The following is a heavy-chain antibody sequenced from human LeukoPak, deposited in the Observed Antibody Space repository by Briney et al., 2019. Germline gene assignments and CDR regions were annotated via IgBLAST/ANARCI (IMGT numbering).Heavy chain of an antibody. J-gene: IGHJ4*02. D-gene: IGHD6-19*01. CDR2: ISWNSGGM. CDR3: AKGRSGYSSGWLPFDQ. V-gene: IGHV3-9*01. Sequence: PGGSLRLSCAASGFTFDDYAMHWVRQAPGKGLKWVSGISWNSGGMGYADSVRGRFTIFRDNARNSLYLQMNSLRPEDTAFYYCAKGRSGYSSGWLPFDQWGQGTLVTVSS. CDR1: GFTFDDYA.